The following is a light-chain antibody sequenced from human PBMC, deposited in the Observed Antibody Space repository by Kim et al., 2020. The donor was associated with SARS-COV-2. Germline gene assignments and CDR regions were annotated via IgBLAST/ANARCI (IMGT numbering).Light chain of an antibody. CDR1: SGSIASNY. J-gene: IGLJ3*02. Sequence: GKTVTISCSLTSGSIASNYVHWYQQRSGSVPTTLIYEDDQRSSGVPDRFSGSIDRSSNSASLSISGLKTEDEADYYCQSYDDNIQVFGGGTQLTVL. CDR3: QSYDDNIQV. CDR2: EDD. V-gene: IGLV6-57*03.